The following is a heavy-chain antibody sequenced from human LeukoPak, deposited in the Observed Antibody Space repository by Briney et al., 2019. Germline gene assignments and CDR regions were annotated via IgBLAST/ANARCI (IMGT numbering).Heavy chain of an antibody. CDR1: VMTYSSYA. J-gene: IGHJ4*02. Sequence: GGSLRLSCAASVMTYSSYAMRWVRQAPGKGLEWVSGISGSGGSTYYADSVKGRFTISRDNSRNTLYLQINSLRAEDTAVYYCAKRIATYDSSGIDYWGQGTLVTVSS. V-gene: IGHV3-23*01. CDR3: AKRIATYDSSGIDY. D-gene: IGHD3-22*01. CDR2: ISGSGGST.